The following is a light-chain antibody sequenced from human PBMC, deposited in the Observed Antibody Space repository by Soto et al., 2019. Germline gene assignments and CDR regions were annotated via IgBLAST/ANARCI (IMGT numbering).Light chain of an antibody. CDR2: DAS. Sequence: DIQMTQSPSSLSASVGDRVTIACRASQSVSSWLAWYQQKPGKAPKLLIYDASSLESGVPSRFSGSGSGTEFTLTISSLQPDDFATYYCQQYTSYPWTFGQGTKVDIX. CDR1: QSVSSW. V-gene: IGKV1-5*01. CDR3: QQYTSYPWT. J-gene: IGKJ1*01.